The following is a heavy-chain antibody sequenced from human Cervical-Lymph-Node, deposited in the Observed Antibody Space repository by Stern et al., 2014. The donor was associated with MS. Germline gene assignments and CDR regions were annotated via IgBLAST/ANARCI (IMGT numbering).Heavy chain of an antibody. D-gene: IGHD5-18*01. Sequence: QITLKESVPTLVKPTQTLTLTCTFSGFSLSPSGVGVGWIRQPPGKALEWLSLIFWYDDKRYTPSLKRRLTTTKTTTQNQSALTMTNMDPVDTATYYCAHMHSYALFDYWGQGTLVTVSS. CDR2: IFWYDDK. CDR1: GFSLSPSGVG. CDR3: AHMHSYALFDY. J-gene: IGHJ4*02. V-gene: IGHV2-5*01.